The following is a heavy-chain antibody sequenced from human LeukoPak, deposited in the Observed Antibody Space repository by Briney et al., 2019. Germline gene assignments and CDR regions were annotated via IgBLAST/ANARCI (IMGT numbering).Heavy chain of an antibody. D-gene: IGHD3-3*01. J-gene: IGHJ4*02. V-gene: IGHV3-9*01. Sequence: GGSLRLSCAASGFTFDDYAMHWVRQAPGKGLEWVSGISWNSGSIGYADSVKGRFTISRDNAKNSLYLQMNSLRAEDTALYYCAKAEPYYDFWSGYYDYWGQGTLVTVSS. CDR3: AKAEPYYDFWSGYYDY. CDR2: ISWNSGSI. CDR1: GFTFDDYA.